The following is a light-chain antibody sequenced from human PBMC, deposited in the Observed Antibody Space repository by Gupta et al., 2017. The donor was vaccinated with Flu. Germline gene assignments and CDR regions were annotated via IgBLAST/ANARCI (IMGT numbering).Light chain of an antibody. CDR1: QHVDSW. V-gene: IGKV1-5*03. CDR2: SAS. J-gene: IGKJ2*01. Sequence: DIQMTRSPSILPASVGDRVTITCRTSQHVDSWVAWHQQKPGKAPKLLIYSASNLESGVPSRFSGSGSGTEFTLTISGLQPDDFASYYCQQYFSLYTFGQGTKLEIK. CDR3: QQYFSLYT.